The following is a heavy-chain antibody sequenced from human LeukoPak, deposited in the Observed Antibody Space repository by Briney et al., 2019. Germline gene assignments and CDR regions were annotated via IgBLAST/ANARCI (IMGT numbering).Heavy chain of an antibody. V-gene: IGHV4-61*02. Sequence: SETLSLTCTVSGGSISSGSYYWSWIRQPAGKGLEWIGRIYTGGTTYYNPSLESRVTISVDTSQNHFSLKLNSVIAADTAVYYCARGRYYFDYWGQGTLVTVSS. J-gene: IGHJ4*02. CDR3: ARGRYYFDY. CDR1: GGSISSGSYY. CDR2: IYTGGTT.